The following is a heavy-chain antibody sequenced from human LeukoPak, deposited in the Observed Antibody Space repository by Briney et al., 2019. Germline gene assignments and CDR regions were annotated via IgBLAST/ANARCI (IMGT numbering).Heavy chain of an antibody. CDR3: ARYESDNAMVDY. V-gene: IGHV4-34*01. CDR1: GGSFSGYY. CDR2: INHSGST. D-gene: IGHD3-22*01. Sequence: SETLSLTCAVYGGSFSGYYWSWIRQPPGKGLEWIGEINHSGSTNYNPSLMGRVTISVDTSKNQFSLMLTSVPAADTAVYYCARYESDNAMVDYWGQGTLVTVSS. J-gene: IGHJ4*02.